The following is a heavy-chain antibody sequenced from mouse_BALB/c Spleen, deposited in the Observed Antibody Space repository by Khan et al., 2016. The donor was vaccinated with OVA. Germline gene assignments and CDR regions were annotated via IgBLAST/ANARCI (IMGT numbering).Heavy chain of an antibody. D-gene: IGHD3-3*01. CDR2: INPKNVFT. CDR3: ARDAGRY. V-gene: IGHV1-18*01. Sequence: EVQLQQSGPELVKPGASVKISSKPSGSTFPEYTLHWVKQTHGKSLEWIGVINPKNVFTSYNQKFKAKPTLAVDKSSSTAYMEFRSLTSEDSAVYYCARDAGRYWGQGTSVTVSS. J-gene: IGHJ4*01. CDR1: GSTFPEYT.